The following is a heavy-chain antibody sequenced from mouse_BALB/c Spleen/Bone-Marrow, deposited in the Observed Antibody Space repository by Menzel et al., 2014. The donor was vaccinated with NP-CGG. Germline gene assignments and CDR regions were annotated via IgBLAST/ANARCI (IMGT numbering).Heavy chain of an antibody. Sequence: VQLQQSGAELVKPGASVKLSCTASGFNIKDTYMHWVKQRPEQGLEWIGRIDPANGNTKYDPKFQGKATITADTSSNTACLQLSSLTSEDTAVYYCARSLYDGYFSWFAYWGQGTLVTVSA. V-gene: IGHV14-3*02. CDR1: GFNIKDTY. J-gene: IGHJ3*01. CDR2: IDPANGNT. CDR3: ARSLYDGYFSWFAY. D-gene: IGHD2-3*01.